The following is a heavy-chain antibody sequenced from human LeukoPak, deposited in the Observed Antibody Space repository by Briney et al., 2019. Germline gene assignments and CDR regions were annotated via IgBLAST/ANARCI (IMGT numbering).Heavy chain of an antibody. V-gene: IGHV1-46*02. Sequence: ASVKVSCKASGYTFNNHYMYWVRQAPGQGLEWMGVINPSGGSTSYAQKFQGRVTMTRDASTRTVYMEVNSLRSEDTAVYYCARQGTYSSAIGMGYWGQGTLVTVSS. CDR3: ARQGTYSSAIGMGY. D-gene: IGHD6-19*01. CDR1: GYTFNNHY. CDR2: INPSGGST. J-gene: IGHJ4*02.